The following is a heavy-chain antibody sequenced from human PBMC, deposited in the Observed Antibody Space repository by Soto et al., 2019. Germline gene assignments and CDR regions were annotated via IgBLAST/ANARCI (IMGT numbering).Heavy chain of an antibody. CDR3: AREMYYDFWSGCDAFEI. D-gene: IGHD3-3*01. Sequence: SHRDWNTASELKFVGLGRHWVSKTTGKGLVWVSRINSDGSSTSYADSVKGRFTISRDNAKNTLYLQMNSLRAEDTAVYYCAREMYYDFWSGCDAFEIWGQGTMDTVSS. CDR1: ELKFVGLG. CDR2: INSDGSST. J-gene: IGHJ3*02. V-gene: IGHV3-74*01.